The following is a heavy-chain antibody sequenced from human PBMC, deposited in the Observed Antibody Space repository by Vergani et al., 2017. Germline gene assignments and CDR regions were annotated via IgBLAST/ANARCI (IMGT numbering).Heavy chain of an antibody. CDR2: INPSGGST. J-gene: IGHJ4*02. D-gene: IGHD6-19*01. CDR3: ARDTRYSSGWYGMGYYFDY. Sequence: QVQLVQSGAEVKKPGASVKVSCKASGYTFTSYYMHWVRQAPGQGLEWMGIINPSGGSTSYAQKFQGRVTMTRDTSTSTVYMELSSLRSEDTAVYYCARDTRYSSGWYGMGYYFDYWGQGTLVTVSS. V-gene: IGHV1-46*01. CDR1: GYTFTSYY.